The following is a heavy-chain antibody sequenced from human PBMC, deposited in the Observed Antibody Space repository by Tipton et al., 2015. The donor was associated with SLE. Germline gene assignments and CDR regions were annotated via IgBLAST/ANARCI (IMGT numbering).Heavy chain of an antibody. CDR1: GGSFSGYY. CDR3: ARGREYQLLYCAFDI. CDR2: IYYSGST. Sequence: TLSLTCTVSGGSFSGYYWSWIRQPPGKGLEWIGSIYYSGSTYYNPSLKSRVTISVDTSKNQFSLKLSSVTAADTAVYYCARGREYQLLYCAFDIWGQGTMVTVSS. D-gene: IGHD2-2*02. J-gene: IGHJ3*02. V-gene: IGHV4-39*07.